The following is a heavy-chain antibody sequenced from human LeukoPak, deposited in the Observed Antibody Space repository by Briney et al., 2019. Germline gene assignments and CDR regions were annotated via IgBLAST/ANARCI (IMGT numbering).Heavy chain of an antibody. CDR1: GGSISSGSYY. D-gene: IGHD3-10*01. V-gene: IGHV4-61*01. CDR3: AREATMVRGVRYFQH. Sequence: PSQTLSLTCTVSGGSISSGSYYWSWIRQPPGTGLEWIGYIYYSGSTNYNPSLKSRVTISVDTSKNQFSLKLSSVTAADTAVYYCAREATMVRGVRYFQHWGQGTLVTVSS. CDR2: IYYSGST. J-gene: IGHJ1*01.